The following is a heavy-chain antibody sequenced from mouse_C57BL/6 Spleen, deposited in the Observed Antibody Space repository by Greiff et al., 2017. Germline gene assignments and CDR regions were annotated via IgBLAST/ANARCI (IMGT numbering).Heavy chain of an antibody. CDR3: ASGSSSLWYFDV. Sequence: EVKLQESGPELVKPGASVKISCKASGYSFTDYNMNWVKQSNGKSLEWIGVINPNYGTTSYNQKFKGKATLTVDQSSSTAYMQLNSLTSEDSAVYYCASGSSSLWYFDVWGTGTTVTVSS. J-gene: IGHJ1*03. CDR2: INPNYGTT. V-gene: IGHV1-39*01. CDR1: GYSFTDYN. D-gene: IGHD1-1*01.